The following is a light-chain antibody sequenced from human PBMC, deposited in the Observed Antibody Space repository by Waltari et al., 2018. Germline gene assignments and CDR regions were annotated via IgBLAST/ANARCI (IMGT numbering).Light chain of an antibody. Sequence: IVMTQSLATLSMSPGDRATLSCRASQDISRKLPWYQHRPGQAPRVLIYGASNRATDIPARLSGSGAGTEFTLTISSLQSEDFAVYYCQQYDNWPSFSFGGGTKVDIK. CDR1: QDISRK. CDR3: QQYDNWPSFS. V-gene: IGKV3-15*01. J-gene: IGKJ4*01. CDR2: GAS.